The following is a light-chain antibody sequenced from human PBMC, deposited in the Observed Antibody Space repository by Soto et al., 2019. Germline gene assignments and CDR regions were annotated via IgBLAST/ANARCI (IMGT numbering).Light chain of an antibody. Sequence: EIVLTQSPGTLSLSPGERATLSCRASQSVSNNYLAWYQQKPGQAPRLLIYGASSRATGIPDRFSGSGSGTYFTLTISRLEPEDFAVYHCQQYRSIPRYTFGQGTKLEIK. CDR2: GAS. V-gene: IGKV3-20*01. CDR1: QSVSNNY. J-gene: IGKJ2*01. CDR3: QQYRSIPRYT.